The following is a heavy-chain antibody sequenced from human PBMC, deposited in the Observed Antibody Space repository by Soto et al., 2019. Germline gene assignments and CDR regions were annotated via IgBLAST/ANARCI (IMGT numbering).Heavy chain of an antibody. CDR2: ISWSGANI. J-gene: IGHJ4*02. D-gene: IGHD1-1*01. CDR1: GFTFDDHA. Sequence: EVQLVESGGGLVQPGRSLRLSCAASGFTFDDHAMHWVRQAPGKGLEWLSGISWSGANIGYADSVKGRFTISRDNAKNSLYLQMNSLRAEDTALYYCAKDRGVELGHFDYWGQGTLVTVSS. V-gene: IGHV3-9*01. CDR3: AKDRGVELGHFDY.